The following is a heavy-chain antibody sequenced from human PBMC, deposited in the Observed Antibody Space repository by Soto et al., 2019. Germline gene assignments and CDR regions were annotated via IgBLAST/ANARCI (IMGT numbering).Heavy chain of an antibody. CDR1: GGSFSGYY. V-gene: IGHV4-34*01. CDR3: ARHTPAISISDH. Sequence: PSETLSLTCAVYGGSFSGYYWSWIRQPPGKGLEWIGEINHSGNTNYNPSLKSRVTISVDTSKNQFSLKLSSVTAADPAVYYCARHTPAISISDHWGQGTLVTVS. D-gene: IGHD2-15*01. J-gene: IGHJ4*02. CDR2: INHSGNT.